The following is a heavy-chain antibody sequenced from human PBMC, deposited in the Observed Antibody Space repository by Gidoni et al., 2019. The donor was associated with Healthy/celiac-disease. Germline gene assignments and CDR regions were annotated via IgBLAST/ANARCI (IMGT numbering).Heavy chain of an antibody. D-gene: IGHD6-6*01. CDR3: AGDSSGAARGMDV. J-gene: IGHJ6*02. V-gene: IGHV3-13*01. Sequence: EVQLVEAGGGLVQPGGSLRLSCAASGFTFSSYDMHWVRQATGKGLEWVSAICTAGNTYYPGSVKGRFTISRENAKNSLYLQMNSLRAGDTAVYYCAGDSSGAARGMDVWGQGTTVTVSS. CDR2: ICTAGNT. CDR1: GFTFSSYD.